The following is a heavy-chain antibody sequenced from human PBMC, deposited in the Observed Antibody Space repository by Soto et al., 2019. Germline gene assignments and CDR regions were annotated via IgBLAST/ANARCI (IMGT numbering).Heavy chain of an antibody. Sequence: QVQLQQWGAGLLKPSETLSLTCAVYGGSFSGYYWSWIRQPPGKGLEWIGEINHSGSTNDNPSLKSRVTISVDTSKIPFSLKLSSVTAADTAVYYCARGDYSGYYFDYWGQGTLVTVSS. CDR2: INHSGST. J-gene: IGHJ4*02. D-gene: IGHD4-4*01. V-gene: IGHV4-34*01. CDR1: GGSFSGYY. CDR3: ARGDYSGYYFDY.